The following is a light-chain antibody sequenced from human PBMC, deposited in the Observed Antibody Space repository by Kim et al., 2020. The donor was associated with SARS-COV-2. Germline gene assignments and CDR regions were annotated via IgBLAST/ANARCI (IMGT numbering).Light chain of an antibody. V-gene: IGLV1-51*01. J-gene: IGLJ1*01. CDR1: SSNIGNNY. CDR3: GTWDSSLSAGV. Sequence: GQKVTISCSGSSSNIGNNYVSWYQQLPGTAPKLLIYDNNKRTSGIPDRFSGSKSGTSATLGITGLQTGDEADYYCGTWDSSLSAGVFGTGTKVTVL. CDR2: DNN.